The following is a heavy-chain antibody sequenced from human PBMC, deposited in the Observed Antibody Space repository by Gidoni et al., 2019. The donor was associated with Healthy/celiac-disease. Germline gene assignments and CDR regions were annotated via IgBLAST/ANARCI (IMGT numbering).Heavy chain of an antibody. Sequence: VKQPGSSVKVSCTASGGPFSSYAISWVRQAPGQGLEWIGGIIPIFGTANYAQKFQGRVTITADKSTSTAYMELSSLRSEDTAVYYCARESYSYGPGYFDYWGQGTLVTVSS. J-gene: IGHJ4*02. D-gene: IGHD5-18*01. V-gene: IGHV1-69*06. CDR2: IIPIFGTA. CDR3: ARESYSYGPGYFDY. CDR1: GGPFSSYA.